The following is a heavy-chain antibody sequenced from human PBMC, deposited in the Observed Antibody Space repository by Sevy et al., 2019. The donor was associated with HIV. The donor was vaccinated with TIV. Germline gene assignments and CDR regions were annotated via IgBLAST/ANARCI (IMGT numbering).Heavy chain of an antibody. D-gene: IGHD2-15*01. CDR1: GFTFSSYS. V-gene: IGHV3-21*01. J-gene: IGHJ6*02. CDR2: ISSSSSYI. Sequence: GGSLRLSCAASGFTFSSYSMNWVRQAPGKGLEWVSSISSSSSYIYYAASVKGRFTISRDNAKNSLYLQMNSLRAEDTSVYYCARDQPYCSGGSCYSHYYYGMDVWGQGTTVTVSS. CDR3: ARDQPYCSGGSCYSHYYYGMDV.